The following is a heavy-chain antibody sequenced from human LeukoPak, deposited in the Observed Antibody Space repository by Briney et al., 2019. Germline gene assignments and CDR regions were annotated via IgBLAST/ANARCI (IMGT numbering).Heavy chain of an antibody. Sequence: PGGSLRLSCAASGFTFDDYAMHWVRQAPGKGLEWVSGISWNSGSIGYADSVKGRFTISRDNAKNSLYLQMNSLRAGDTALYYCAKDPMGYSYGRFDYWGQEPWSPSPQ. J-gene: IGHJ4*01. CDR1: GFTFDDYA. CDR3: AKDPMGYSYGRFDY. D-gene: IGHD5-18*01. V-gene: IGHV3-9*01. CDR2: ISWNSGSI.